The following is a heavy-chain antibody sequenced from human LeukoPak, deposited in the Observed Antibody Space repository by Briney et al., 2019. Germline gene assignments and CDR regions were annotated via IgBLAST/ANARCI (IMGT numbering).Heavy chain of an antibody. V-gene: IGHV3-30*02. J-gene: IGHJ4*02. Sequence: PGGSLRLSCAACGFTFSNYVMHWVRQPPGKGLEWVSLIRYDGSSKYYADSGTGRITISRDNSKNTLYLQMNSLRAEDTAVYYCARYSGNYGLDYWGQGTLVTVSS. CDR2: IRYDGSSK. CDR3: ARYSGNYGLDY. D-gene: IGHD4-17*01. CDR1: GFTFSNYV.